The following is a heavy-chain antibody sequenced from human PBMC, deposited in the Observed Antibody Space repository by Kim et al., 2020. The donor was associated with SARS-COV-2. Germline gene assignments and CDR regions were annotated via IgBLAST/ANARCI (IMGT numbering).Heavy chain of an antibody. CDR2: IYYDGSNK. J-gene: IGHJ3*02. CDR1: GFTFSRYG. V-gene: IGHV3-33*01. CDR3: ARDGRDAYNHYAFDI. Sequence: GGSLRLSCAASGFTFSRYGMHWVRQAPGKGLEWVAVIYYDGSNKYYADSVKGRFTISRDISKNTLFLQMNSLRAEDTAVYYCARDGRDAYNHYAFDIWGQGTMVTVSS. D-gene: IGHD1-1*01.